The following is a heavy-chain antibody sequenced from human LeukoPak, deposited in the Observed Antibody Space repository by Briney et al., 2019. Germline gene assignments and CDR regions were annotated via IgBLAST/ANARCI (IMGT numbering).Heavy chain of an antibody. J-gene: IGHJ4*02. D-gene: IGHD3-3*01. CDR1: GDSVSSNGAS. CDR3: GRETDFGVVTN. V-gene: IGHV6-1*01. CDR2: TYYKSQQWHS. Sequence: SQTLSLTCAISGDSVSSNGASWNWIRQSPSRGLEWLGRTYYKSQQWHSDYAPSVKGRITLNPDTSKNQFSLQLNSMTPEDTAVYYCGRETDFGVVTNWGQGTLVTVSS.